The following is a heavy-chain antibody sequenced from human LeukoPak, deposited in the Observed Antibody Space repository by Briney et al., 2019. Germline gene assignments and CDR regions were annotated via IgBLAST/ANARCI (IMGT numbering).Heavy chain of an antibody. CDR1: GGTFSSYA. CDR3: AKGGSSWLDY. V-gene: IGHV1-46*01. J-gene: IGHJ4*02. D-gene: IGHD6-13*01. CDR2: INPGGGST. Sequence: ASVKVSCKASGGTFSSYAISWVRQAPGQGLEWMGIINPGGGSTTYAQKFQGRVTKTRDTSTSTVHMELSSLRSEDTSVYYCAKGGSSWLDYWGQGTLVTVSS.